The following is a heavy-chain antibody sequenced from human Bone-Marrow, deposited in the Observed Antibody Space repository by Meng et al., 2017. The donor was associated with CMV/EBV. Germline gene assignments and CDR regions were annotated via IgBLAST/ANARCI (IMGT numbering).Heavy chain of an antibody. J-gene: IGHJ4*01. CDR3: ARDAVPAARVSYFDY. CDR1: GFTFSSYS. V-gene: IGHV3-21*01. CDR2: ISSSSSYI. Sequence: GEYLKISCAASGFTFSSYSMNWVRQAPGKGLEWVSSISSSSSYIYYADSVKGRFTISRDNAKNSLYLQMNSLRAEDTAVYYCARDAVPAARVSYFDYWDQGTLVTVSS. D-gene: IGHD2-2*01.